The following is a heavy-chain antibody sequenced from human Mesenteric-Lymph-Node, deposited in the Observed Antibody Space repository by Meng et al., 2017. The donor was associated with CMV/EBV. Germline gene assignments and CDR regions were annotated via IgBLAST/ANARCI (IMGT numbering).Heavy chain of an antibody. CDR1: GFTFNRYD. D-gene: IGHD3-22*01. CDR2: IGTAGDT. CDR3: AKDYYDSSGFHYFDY. V-gene: IGHV3-13*01. J-gene: IGHJ4*02. Sequence: GESLKISCAASGFTFNRYDMHWVRQITGKGLEWVSAIGTAGDTYYPGSVEGRFTISREDARNSLYLQMNNLRAGDTAVYYCAKDYYDSSGFHYFDYWGQGTLVTVSS.